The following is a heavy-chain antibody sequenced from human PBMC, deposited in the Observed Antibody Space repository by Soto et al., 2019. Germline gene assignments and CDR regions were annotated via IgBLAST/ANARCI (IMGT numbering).Heavy chain of an antibody. CDR1: GFTFSIYA. Sequence: QVQLVESGGGVVQPGSSLRLSCTASGFTFSIYAMHWVRHAPGKGLEWVSIISFDGKNIEYAGSVRGRFTISRDNSHNTLYLQMDSLRPEDTAVYYCARRDFYCRGRNCFSDDYAMDVWGQGTTVTVSS. D-gene: IGHD2-15*01. J-gene: IGHJ6*02. CDR3: ARRDFYCRGRNCFSDDYAMDV. CDR2: ISFDGKNI. V-gene: IGHV3-30*04.